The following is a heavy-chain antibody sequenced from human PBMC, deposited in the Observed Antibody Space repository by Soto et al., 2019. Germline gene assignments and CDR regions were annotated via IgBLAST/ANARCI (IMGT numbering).Heavy chain of an antibody. CDR1: GFTFSSYD. Sequence: EVQLVESGGGLVQPGGSLRLSCAASGFTFSSYDMHWVRQATGKGLEWVSAIGTAGDTYYPGSVKGRFTISRENAKNSLYLQMNSLRAGDTAVYYCAKAQRGQPYGDYGPRSWYFDLWGRGTLVTVSS. CDR3: AKAQRGQPYGDYGPRSWYFDL. D-gene: IGHD4-17*01. CDR2: IGTAGDT. J-gene: IGHJ2*01. V-gene: IGHV3-13*01.